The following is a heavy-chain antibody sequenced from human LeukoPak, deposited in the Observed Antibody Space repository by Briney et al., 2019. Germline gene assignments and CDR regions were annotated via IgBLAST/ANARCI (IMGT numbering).Heavy chain of an antibody. D-gene: IGHD5-12*01. CDR1: GFTFSNYA. CDR2: ISYDGSNK. CDR3: ARDRSSYEYYFDH. J-gene: IGHJ4*02. V-gene: IGHV3-30-3*01. Sequence: PGGSLRLSCAASGFTFSNYAMHWVRQALGKGLEWVAVISYDGSNKYYADSVKGRFTISRDNSKNTLYLQMNSLRAEDTAVFYCARDRSSYEYYFDHWGQGTLVTVSS.